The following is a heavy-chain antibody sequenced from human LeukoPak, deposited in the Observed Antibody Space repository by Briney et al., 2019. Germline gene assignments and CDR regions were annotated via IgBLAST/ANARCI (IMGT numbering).Heavy chain of an antibody. J-gene: IGHJ4*02. CDR1: GFTFSHYA. Sequence: GRSLTLSCAASGFTFSHYALHWVRQAPGKGLEWVAIISYDGSNKYYADSVKGRFTISRDNSKNTLYLQVNSLRTEDTAVYYCATTPSSGSFPYYYDYWGQGTLVTVSS. CDR3: ATTPSSGSFPYYYDY. D-gene: IGHD1-26*01. V-gene: IGHV3-30*14. CDR2: ISYDGSNK.